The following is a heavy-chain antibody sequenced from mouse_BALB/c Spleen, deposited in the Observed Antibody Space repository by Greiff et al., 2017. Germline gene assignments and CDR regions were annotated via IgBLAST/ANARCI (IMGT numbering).Heavy chain of an antibody. CDR2: IYPSDSYT. D-gene: IGHD2-10*02. V-gene: IGHV1-69*02. CDR3: TRSGVWPYYFDD. Sequence: VQLQQPGAELVRPGASVKLSCKASGYTFTSYWINWVKQRPGQGLEWIGNIYPSDSYTNYNQKFKDKATLTVDKSSSTAYMQLSSPTSEDSAVYYCTRSGVWPYYFDDWGQGTTLTVSS. J-gene: IGHJ2*01. CDR1: GYTFTSYW.